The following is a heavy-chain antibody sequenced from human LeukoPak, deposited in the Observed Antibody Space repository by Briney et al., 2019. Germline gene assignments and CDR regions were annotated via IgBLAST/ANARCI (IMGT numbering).Heavy chain of an antibody. Sequence: SETLSLTCAVSGGSISNTDHWNWVRQPPGKGLEWIGYFSYTGSTYYNPSVKSRVSISVDTSKNQFSLKLTSVTAADTAVYYCARALNGYFYALDSWGQGTLVTVSS. V-gene: IGHV4-30-4*01. D-gene: IGHD2/OR15-2a*01. CDR1: GGSISNTDH. CDR3: ARALNGYFYALDS. J-gene: IGHJ4*02. CDR2: FSYTGST.